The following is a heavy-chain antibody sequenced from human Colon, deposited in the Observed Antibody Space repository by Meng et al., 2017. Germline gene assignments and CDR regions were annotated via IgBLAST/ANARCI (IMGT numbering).Heavy chain of an antibody. V-gene: IGHV7-4-1*02. J-gene: IGHJ4*02. CDR3: ATAVTTVPFDY. CDR1: GYDFTNYG. Sequence: QVQLVQSGSELKKPGASVKVSCKASGYDFTNYGMNWVRQAPGQGLEWIGWINTYTGNPAYAQGFTGRFVFSLDTSVSTAYLQISSLKAEDTAVYYCATAVTTVPFDYWGQGILVTVSS. D-gene: IGHD4-17*01. CDR2: INTYTGNP.